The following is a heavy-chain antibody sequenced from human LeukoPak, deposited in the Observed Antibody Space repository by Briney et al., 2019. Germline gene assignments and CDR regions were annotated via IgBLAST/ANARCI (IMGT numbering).Heavy chain of an antibody. CDR3: ASPARDSSGLFDY. D-gene: IGHD3-22*01. Sequence: GGSLRLSCAASGFTFSRSAMTWVRQTPGKGLDRVSSISSSGNTYYADSVKGRFTISRDNSKNMLYLQMNSLRAEDTAVYYCASPARDSSGLFDYWGQGTLVTVSS. CDR1: GFTFSRSA. J-gene: IGHJ4*02. CDR2: ISSSGNT. V-gene: IGHV3-23*01.